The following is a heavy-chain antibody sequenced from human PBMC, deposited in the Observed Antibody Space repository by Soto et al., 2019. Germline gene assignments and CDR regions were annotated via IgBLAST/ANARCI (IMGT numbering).Heavy chain of an antibody. CDR2: ITFSGNTV. Sequence: GSLRLSCAASGFTFSDSYMSWIRQAPGKGLEWISYITFSGNTVYYADSLKRRFTISRHNAKNSLYLQMNRLRAEDTAVYYCARVSWREKYGMDVWGQGTTVTVSS. CDR3: ARVSWREKYGMDV. V-gene: IGHV3-11*01. J-gene: IGHJ6*02. CDR1: GFTFSDSY.